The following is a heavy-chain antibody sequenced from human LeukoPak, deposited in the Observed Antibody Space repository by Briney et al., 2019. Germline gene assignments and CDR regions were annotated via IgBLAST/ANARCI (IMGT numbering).Heavy chain of an antibody. CDR3: ARGAYCGGDCPLPNSLY. CDR1: GFTFNNYA. J-gene: IGHJ4*02. CDR2: ISNSGGST. Sequence: GGSLRLSCAASGFTFNNYAMTWVRQAPGRGLEWVSTISNSGGSTYYADSVKGRFTISRDNAKNTLYLQMNSLTAEDTAVYYCARGAYCGGDCPLPNSLYWGRGTLVTVSS. D-gene: IGHD2-21*01. V-gene: IGHV3-23*01.